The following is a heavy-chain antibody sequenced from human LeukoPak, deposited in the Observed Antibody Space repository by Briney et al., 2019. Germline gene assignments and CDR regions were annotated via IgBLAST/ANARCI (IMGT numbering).Heavy chain of an antibody. CDR3: ARDRVLVGAGIDY. CDR2: IYYSGST. CDR1: GGSTSSYY. Sequence: SETLSLTCTVSGGSTSSYYWSWIRQPPGKGLEWIGYIYYSGSTNYNPSLKSRVTISVDTSKNQFSLKLISMTAADTAVYFCARDRVLVGAGIDYWGQGTLVTVSS. J-gene: IGHJ4*02. V-gene: IGHV4-59*01. D-gene: IGHD1-26*01.